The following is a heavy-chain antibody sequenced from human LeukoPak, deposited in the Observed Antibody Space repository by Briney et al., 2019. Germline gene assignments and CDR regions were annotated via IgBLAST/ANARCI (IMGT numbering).Heavy chain of an antibody. Sequence: SVKVSCKASGGTFSNYPIIWLGQAPGRGLEWLGGIIPIYGTANYDVMFQGRITLTAHESTATAYMELRSLTSDDTAMYFCATHTGGYNYWWFDIWGQGTLVSVSS. CDR2: IIPIYGTA. D-gene: IGHD5-24*01. J-gene: IGHJ5*02. V-gene: IGHV1-69*13. CDR1: GGTFSNYP. CDR3: ATHTGGYNYWWFDI.